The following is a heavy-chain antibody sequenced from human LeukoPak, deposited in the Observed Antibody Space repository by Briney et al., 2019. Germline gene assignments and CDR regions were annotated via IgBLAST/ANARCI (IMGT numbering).Heavy chain of an antibody. V-gene: IGHV1-46*01. D-gene: IGHD3-22*01. J-gene: IGHJ4*02. CDR2: INPSGGST. Sequence: ASVKVSCKTSGYTFTSYYMHWVRQAPGQGLEWMGIINPSGGSTSYAQKFQGRVTMTRDTSTSTVYMELSSLRSEDTAVYYCARGPSIYYDSSGYYYYWGQGTLVTVSS. CDR3: ARGPSIYYDSSGYYYY. CDR1: GYTFTSYY.